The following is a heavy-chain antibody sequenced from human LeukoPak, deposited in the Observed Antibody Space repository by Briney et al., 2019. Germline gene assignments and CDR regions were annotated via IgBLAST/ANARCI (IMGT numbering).Heavy chain of an antibody. J-gene: IGHJ4*02. CDR1: GGTFSSYA. V-gene: IGHV1-69*13. Sequence: VASVKVSCKASGGTFSSYAISWVRQAPGQGLEWMGGIIPIFGTANYAQKFQGRVTITADESTSTAYMELSSLRSEDTAVYYCARGEYSSSARRPGLPPAPVDYWGQGTLVTVSS. CDR3: ARGEYSSSARRPGLPPAPVDY. D-gene: IGHD6-6*01. CDR2: IIPIFGTA.